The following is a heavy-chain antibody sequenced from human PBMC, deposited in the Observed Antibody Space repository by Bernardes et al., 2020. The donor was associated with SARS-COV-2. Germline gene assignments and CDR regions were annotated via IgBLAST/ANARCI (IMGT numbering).Heavy chain of an antibody. D-gene: IGHD5-18*01. CDR3: AWGDPGDSLYFGLDV. CDR1: GYSYSSYW. Sequence: GGSLKISCKGSGYSYSSYWLSWVRPTPGQGLEWMGRIDPSDSYTTYSPSFQGHVTISADKSITTAYLQWSSLKSSDTATYYCAWGDPGDSLYFGLDVWGQGTAVTVSS. V-gene: IGHV5-10-1*01. CDR2: IDPSDSYT. J-gene: IGHJ6*02.